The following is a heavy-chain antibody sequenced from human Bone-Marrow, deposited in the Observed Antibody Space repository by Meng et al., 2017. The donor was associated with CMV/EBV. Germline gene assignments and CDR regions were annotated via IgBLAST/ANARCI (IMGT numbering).Heavy chain of an antibody. J-gene: IGHJ4*02. CDR1: GGSFRAYY. CDR3: ARGDVYYNFWSGYYHQ. V-gene: IGHV4-34*01. Sequence: SETLSPTCPVFGGSFRAYYWSWIRQPPGKGLEWAGEINHSGRTNYSPSLKSRVTISVDASQKQFSLRLNSVTAADTAVYYCARGDVYYNFWSGYYHQWGQGTLVTVSS. CDR2: INHSGRT. D-gene: IGHD3-3*01.